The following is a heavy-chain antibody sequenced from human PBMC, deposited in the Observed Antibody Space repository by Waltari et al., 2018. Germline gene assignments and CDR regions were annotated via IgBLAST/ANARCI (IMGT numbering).Heavy chain of an antibody. CDR2: IIPILGIA. D-gene: IGHD6-13*01. V-gene: IGHV1-69*10. CDR3: ASKGIAAAGAAAMDV. Sequence: QVQLVQSGAEVKKPGSSVKVSCKASGGTFNSYAISWVRQAPGQGLEWMGGIIPILGIANYAQKFQGRVTITADKSTSTAYMELSSLRSEDTAVYYCASKGIAAAGAAAMDVWGQGTTVTVSS. CDR1: GGTFNSYA. J-gene: IGHJ6*02.